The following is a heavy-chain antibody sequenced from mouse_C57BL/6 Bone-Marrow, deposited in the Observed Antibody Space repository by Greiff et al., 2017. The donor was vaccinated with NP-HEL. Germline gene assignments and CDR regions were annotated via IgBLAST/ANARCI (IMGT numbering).Heavy chain of an antibody. J-gene: IGHJ3*01. CDR2: ISSGGSYT. CDR1: GFTFSSYG. D-gene: IGHD2-4*01. Sequence: EVKLVESGGDLVKPGGSLKLSCAASGFTFSSYGMSWVRQTPDKRLEWVATISSGGSYTYYPDSVKGRFTISRDTAKNTLYLQMSSLKSEDTAMDYCASPYDYDVAWFAYWGQGTLVTVSA. CDR3: ASPYDYDVAWFAY. V-gene: IGHV5-6*01.